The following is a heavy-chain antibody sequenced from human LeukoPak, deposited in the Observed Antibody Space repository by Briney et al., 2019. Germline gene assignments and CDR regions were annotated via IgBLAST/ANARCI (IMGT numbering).Heavy chain of an antibody. CDR3: ARDEELGFDY. CDR2: ISASADST. D-gene: IGHD3-16*01. CDR1: GLTFSNYA. J-gene: IGHJ4*02. V-gene: IGHV3-23*01. Sequence: PGGSLRLSCADSGLTFSNYAMSWVRQAPGKGLEWVSGISASADSTYYADSVKGRFTISRDNAKNSLYLQMNSLRAEDTAVYYCARDEELGFDYWGQGTLVTVSS.